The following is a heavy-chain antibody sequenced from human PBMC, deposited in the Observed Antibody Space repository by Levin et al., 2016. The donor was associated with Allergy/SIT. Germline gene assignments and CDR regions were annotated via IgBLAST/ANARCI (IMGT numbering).Heavy chain of an antibody. D-gene: IGHD6-6*01. Sequence: WVRQAPGQGLEWMGIINPSGGSTSYAQKFQGRVTMTRDTSTSTVYMELSSLRSEDTAVYYCAREVGGIAARLLSFDYWGQGTLVTVSS. V-gene: IGHV1-46*01. J-gene: IGHJ4*02. CDR3: AREVGGIAARLLSFDY. CDR2: INPSGGST.